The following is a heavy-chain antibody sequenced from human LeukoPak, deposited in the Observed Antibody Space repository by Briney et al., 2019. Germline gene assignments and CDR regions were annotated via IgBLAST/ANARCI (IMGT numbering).Heavy chain of an antibody. J-gene: IGHJ4*02. Sequence: GGSLRLSCAASGFTFSTYSMKWVRQAPGKGLECVSYISYSSSPIYYADSVKGRFTISRDNAKNSLYLQMNSLRAKDTAVYYCARAVGNHFDYWGQGTLVTVSS. CDR3: ARAVGNHFDY. V-gene: IGHV3-48*01. D-gene: IGHD4-23*01. CDR1: GFTFSTYS. CDR2: ISYSSSPI.